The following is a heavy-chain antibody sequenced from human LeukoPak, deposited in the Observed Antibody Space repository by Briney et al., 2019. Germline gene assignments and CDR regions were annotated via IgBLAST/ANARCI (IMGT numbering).Heavy chain of an antibody. V-gene: IGHV3-48*04. Sequence: GGSLRLSCAASGFTFSSYAMSWVRQAPGKGLEWVSYISSSGSTIYYADSVKGRFTISRDNAKNSLYLQMNSLRAEDTAVYYCARPAAAAGDYAFDIWGQGTMVTVSS. CDR2: ISSSGSTI. D-gene: IGHD6-13*01. J-gene: IGHJ3*02. CDR3: ARPAAAAGDYAFDI. CDR1: GFTFSSYA.